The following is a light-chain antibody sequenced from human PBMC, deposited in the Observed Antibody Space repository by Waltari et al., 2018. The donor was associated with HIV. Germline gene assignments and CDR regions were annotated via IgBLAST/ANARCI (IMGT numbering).Light chain of an antibody. CDR1: STNIARTY. J-gene: IGLJ1*01. CDR2: WNN. CDR3: AAWGDSLTSFV. Sequence: QSVLTQPPSASETPGQRVTISCSGSSTNIARTYVYWYLHPPATVPKLLISWNNQRPSGVPDRFSGSKSGTSASLAISGLRSEDEADYYCAAWGDSLTSFVFGTGTKVTVL. V-gene: IGLV1-47*01.